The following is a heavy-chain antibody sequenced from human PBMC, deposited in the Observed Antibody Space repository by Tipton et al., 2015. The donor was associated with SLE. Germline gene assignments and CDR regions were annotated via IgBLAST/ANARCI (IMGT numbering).Heavy chain of an antibody. J-gene: IGHJ4*02. D-gene: IGHD6-19*01. CDR3: ASPAVAGFDY. CDR1: GGSISSSSYY. V-gene: IGHV4-39*01. Sequence: TLSLTCTVSGGSISSSSYYWGWIRQPPGKGLEWIGSIYYSGSTYYNPSLKSRVTISVDTSKNQFSRKLSSVTAADTAVYYCASPAVAGFDYWGQGTLVTVSS. CDR2: IYYSGST.